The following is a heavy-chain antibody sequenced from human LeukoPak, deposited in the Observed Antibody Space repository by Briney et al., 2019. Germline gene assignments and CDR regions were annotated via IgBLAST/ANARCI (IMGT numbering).Heavy chain of an antibody. Sequence: GGSLRLSCAASGFTFSSYSMNWVRQAPGKGLEWVSSISSSSSYINYADSVKGRFTISRDNAKNSLYLQMNSLRAEDTAVYYCAISGSYYYFDYWGQGTLVTVSS. D-gene: IGHD1-26*01. CDR1: GFTFSSYS. J-gene: IGHJ4*02. CDR2: ISSSSSYI. V-gene: IGHV3-21*01. CDR3: AISGSYYYFDY.